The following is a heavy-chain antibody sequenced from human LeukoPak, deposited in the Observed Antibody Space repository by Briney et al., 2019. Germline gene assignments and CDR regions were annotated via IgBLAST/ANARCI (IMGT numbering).Heavy chain of an antibody. V-gene: IGHV4-31*03. CDR1: GGSISSGGYY. D-gene: IGHD3-10*01. CDR2: IYYSGST. J-gene: IGHJ4*02. CDR3: GRDNYGSGSYTYYFDY. Sequence: SQTLSLTCTVSGGSISSGGYYWSWIRQHPGKGLEWIGYIYYSGSTYYNPSLKSRVTISVDTSKNQFSLKLSSVTAADTAVYYCGRDNYGSGSYTYYFDYWGQGTLVTVSS.